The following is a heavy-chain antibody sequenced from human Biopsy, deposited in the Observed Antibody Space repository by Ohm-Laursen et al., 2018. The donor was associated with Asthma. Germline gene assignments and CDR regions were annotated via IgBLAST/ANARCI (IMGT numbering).Heavy chain of an antibody. CDR1: GGSFSSND. CDR3: ARGSSSRLSQWELLVSGGKRAHSYYGMDV. CDR2: TYHSGYT. Sequence: SETLSLTCAVYGGSFSSNDWSWIRQTPGKGLEWLGDTYHSGYTNYNPSLSRRLTLSVDTSKNQFSLRLTSVTAADTAVYYCARGSSSRLSQWELLVSGGKRAHSYYGMDVWGQGTTVTVSS. J-gene: IGHJ6*02. D-gene: IGHD1-26*01. V-gene: IGHV4-34*01.